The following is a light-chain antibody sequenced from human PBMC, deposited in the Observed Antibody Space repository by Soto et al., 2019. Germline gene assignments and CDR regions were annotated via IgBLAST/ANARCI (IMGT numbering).Light chain of an antibody. CDR3: QLYDSSPPGYT. Sequence: EIVLTQSPGTLSLSPGERATLSCRASQSVRSTYLAWYQQKPGQDPSLLIYGASNRATGIPDRFSGSGSGADFTLTISRLEPEDFAVYYCQLYDSSPPGYTFGQGTRLEIK. V-gene: IGKV3-20*01. CDR1: QSVRSTY. J-gene: IGKJ2*01. CDR2: GAS.